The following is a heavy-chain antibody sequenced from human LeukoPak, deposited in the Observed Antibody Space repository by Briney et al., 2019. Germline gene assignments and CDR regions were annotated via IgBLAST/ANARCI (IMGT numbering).Heavy chain of an antibody. CDR2: ISGDGTIK. V-gene: IGHV3-74*03. Sequence: GGSLRLSCEPSGFPFSSYWMLWVRHAPGQGLVWVSRISGDGTIKTYADFVRGRFTISRDNTKNILYLQMSSLKVEDTATYFCSRSQFDYWGQGVLVTVSP. CDR3: SRSQFDY. CDR1: GFPFSSYW. J-gene: IGHJ4*02.